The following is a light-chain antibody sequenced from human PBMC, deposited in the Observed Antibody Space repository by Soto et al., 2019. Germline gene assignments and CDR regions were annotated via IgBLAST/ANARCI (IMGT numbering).Light chain of an antibody. CDR1: HSVDNNS. CDR2: GAF. CDR3: QQYGSLFRT. Sequence: EIVLTQSPDTLCLSQGGRATLSCRASHSVDNNSLAWYQQKPGQAPRRLIYGAFKRSTGIPDRFSGSGSRTDFTLTISRLDPEDFAVYYCQQYGSLFRTFGQGTRWIS. J-gene: IGKJ1*01. V-gene: IGKV3-20*01.